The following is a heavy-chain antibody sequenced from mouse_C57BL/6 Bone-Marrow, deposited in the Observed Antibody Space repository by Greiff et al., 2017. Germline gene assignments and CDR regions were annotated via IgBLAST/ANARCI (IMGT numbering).Heavy chain of an antibody. CDR2: IDPSDSYT. D-gene: IGHD2-3*01. CDR3: ARDGYHWYFDV. V-gene: IGHV1-50*01. CDR1: GYTFPSYW. Sequence: QVQLQAPGAELVKPGASVKLSCKASGYTFPSYWMQWVKQRPGQGLEWIGEIDPSDSYTNYNQKFKGKATLTVVTSSSTAYMQLSRLTSEDSAVYYCARDGYHWYFDVWGTGTTVTVSS. J-gene: IGHJ1*03.